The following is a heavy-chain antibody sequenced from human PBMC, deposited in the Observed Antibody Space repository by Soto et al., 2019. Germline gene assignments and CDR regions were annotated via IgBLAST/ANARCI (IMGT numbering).Heavy chain of an antibody. CDR1: GYTFTGYY. V-gene: IGHV1-2*02. CDR3: ARAEGIAAAALDY. CDR2: INPNSGGT. D-gene: IGHD6-13*01. Sequence: VKXSCKASGYTFTGYYMHWVRQAPGQGLEWMGWINPNSGGTNYAQKFQGRVTMTRDTSISTAYMELSRLRSDDTAVYYCARAEGIAAAALDYWGQGTLVTVSS. J-gene: IGHJ4*02.